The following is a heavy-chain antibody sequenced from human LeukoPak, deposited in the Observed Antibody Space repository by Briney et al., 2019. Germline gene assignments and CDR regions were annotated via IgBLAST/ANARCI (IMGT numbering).Heavy chain of an antibody. CDR2: ISSSSSYI. D-gene: IGHD6-19*01. V-gene: IGHV3-21*01. J-gene: IGHJ4*02. CDR3: ARGVSSGSGFPDY. CDR1: GFTFSSYS. Sequence: SGGSLRLSCAASGFTFSSYSMNWVRQAPGKGLEWVSSISSSSSYIYYADSVKGRFTISRDNTKNSLYLQMNSLRAEDTAVYYCARGVSSGSGFPDYWGQGTLVTVSS.